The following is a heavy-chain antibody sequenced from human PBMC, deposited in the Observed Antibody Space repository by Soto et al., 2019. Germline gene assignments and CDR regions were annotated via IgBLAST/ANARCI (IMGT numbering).Heavy chain of an antibody. D-gene: IGHD3-16*02. J-gene: IGHJ4*02. CDR2: ISHDGSKQ. Sequence: QVQLVESGGGVVQPERSLRLSCAASGFTFSSYAIHWVRQAPGKGLEWVAVISHDGSKQHYADSVKGRFTISRDNSKNTLYLQMNSLRAEDTAVYYCVASDLSSDCWGQGTLVTVSS. CDR3: VASDLSSDC. V-gene: IGHV3-30-3*01. CDR1: GFTFSSYA.